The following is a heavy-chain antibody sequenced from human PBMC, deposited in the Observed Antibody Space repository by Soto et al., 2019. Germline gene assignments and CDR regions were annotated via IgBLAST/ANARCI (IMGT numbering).Heavy chain of an antibody. V-gene: IGHV4-30-2*01. CDR3: ARALMVRGHGMDV. Sequence: SETLSLTCAVSGGSIGSGGYSWSWIRQPPGKGLEWIGYIYHSGSTYYNPSLKSRVTISVDRSKNQFSLKLSSVTAADTAVYYCARALMVRGHGMDVCGEGTPVTFST. CDR2: IYHSGST. J-gene: IGHJ6*04. CDR1: GGSIGSGGYS. D-gene: IGHD3-10*01.